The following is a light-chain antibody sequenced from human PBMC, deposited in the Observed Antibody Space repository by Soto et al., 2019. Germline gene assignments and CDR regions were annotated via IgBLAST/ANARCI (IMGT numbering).Light chain of an antibody. V-gene: IGLV1-44*01. J-gene: IGLJ2*01. CDR1: SSNIGSNT. CDR2: SNN. Sequence: SVLTQPPSASGTPGQRVTISCSGSSSNIGSNTVNWYQQLPGTAPKLLIYSNNQRPSGVPDRFSGSKSGTSASLAISGLQSEDEADYYCAAWDDSLLFGGGTKVTVL. CDR3: AAWDDSLL.